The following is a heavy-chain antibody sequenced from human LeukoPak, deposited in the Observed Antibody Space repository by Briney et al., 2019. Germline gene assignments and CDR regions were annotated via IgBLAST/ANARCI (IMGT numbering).Heavy chain of an antibody. V-gene: IGHV1-18*01. CDR1: GFTFVSYG. J-gene: IGHJ3*02. CDR2: ISAYNGNT. D-gene: IGHD2-21*02. CDR3: ARGAYYSGDYSSSDAFDI. Sequence: ASVKVSCKASGFTFVSYGFSWVRQAPGQGLEWMGWISAYNGNTDYVQRFQGRVTMTTDTFTSTAYMELRGLRSDDTAVYYCARGAYYSGDYSSSDAFDIWGRGTMISVSS.